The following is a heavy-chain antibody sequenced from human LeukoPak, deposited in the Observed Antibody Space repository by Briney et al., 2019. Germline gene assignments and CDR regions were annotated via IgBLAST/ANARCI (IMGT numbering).Heavy chain of an antibody. J-gene: IGHJ4*02. Sequence: SETLSLTCTVSGGSIRTYYWTWIWQPAGKGLEWIGRIDSSGSPNYNPSLKSRVTMSVDTSKNQFSLKLTSVTAADTAVYYCARHECSGGSCSFDYWGQGTLVTVSS. V-gene: IGHV4-4*07. D-gene: IGHD2-15*01. CDR1: GGSIRTYY. CDR3: ARHECSGGSCSFDY. CDR2: IDSSGSP.